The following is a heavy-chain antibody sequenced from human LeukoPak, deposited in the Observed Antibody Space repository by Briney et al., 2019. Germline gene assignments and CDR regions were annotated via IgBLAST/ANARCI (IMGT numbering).Heavy chain of an antibody. CDR2: ISYDGSNK. Sequence: GGSLRLSCAASGFTFSSYAMHWVRQAPGKGLEWVAVISYDGSNKYYADSVKGRFTISRDNSKNTLYLQMNSLRAEDTAVYYCAREYCSGGSCSTRGDYWGQGTLVTVSS. D-gene: IGHD2-15*01. J-gene: IGHJ4*02. CDR3: AREYCSGGSCSTRGDY. V-gene: IGHV3-30-3*01. CDR1: GFTFSSYA.